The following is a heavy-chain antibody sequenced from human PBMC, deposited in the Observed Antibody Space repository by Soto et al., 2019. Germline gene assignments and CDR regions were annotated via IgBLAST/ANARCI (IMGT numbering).Heavy chain of an antibody. Sequence: GGSLRLSCAASGFTFSSYSMNWVRQAPGKGLEWVSSISSRSSYIYYADSVKGRFTISRDNAKNSLYLQMNSLRAEDTAVYYCARGDDGDYYAYWGQGTLVTVSS. CDR1: GFTFSSYS. V-gene: IGHV3-21*01. CDR2: ISSRSSYI. CDR3: ARGDDGDYYAY. J-gene: IGHJ4*02. D-gene: IGHD4-17*01.